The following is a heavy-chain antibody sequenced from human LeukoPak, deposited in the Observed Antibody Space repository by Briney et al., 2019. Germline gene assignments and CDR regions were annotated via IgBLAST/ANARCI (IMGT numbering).Heavy chain of an antibody. CDR2: ISGFTGAT. D-gene: IGHD1-26*01. CDR1: GYTFTIYG. J-gene: IGHJ5*02. Sequence: GAAVRVSCKASGYTFTIYGKSWVRQAPGQRLEWMGWISGFTGATNYAQKFQGRLSMTIDTSTNTTYIDLRTVTSDDTAIYYCARALPGAATAHNWFDPWGQGTLVTVSS. V-gene: IGHV1-18*01. CDR3: ARALPGAATAHNWFDP.